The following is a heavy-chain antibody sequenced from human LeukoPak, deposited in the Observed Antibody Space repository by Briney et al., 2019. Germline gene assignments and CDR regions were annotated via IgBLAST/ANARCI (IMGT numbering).Heavy chain of an antibody. D-gene: IGHD2-2*01. V-gene: IGHV3-30*02. Sequence: GGALRLSCAASGFIFSSYGIHWVRQAPGKGPGWVAFILYDGSNKYYAASLKSRFTISRDNSKNTLYLQMNSLRAEDTAVYFCAKDRAAAAATGWDYWGQGTPVTVSS. J-gene: IGHJ4*02. CDR2: ILYDGSNK. CDR1: GFIFSSYG. CDR3: AKDRAAAAATGWDY.